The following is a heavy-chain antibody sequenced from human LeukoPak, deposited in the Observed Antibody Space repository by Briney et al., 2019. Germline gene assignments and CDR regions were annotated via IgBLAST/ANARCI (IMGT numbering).Heavy chain of an antibody. CDR2: IKQDGSEK. J-gene: IGHJ4*02. D-gene: IGHD6-19*01. CDR3: ARDFNPAGSSSGWSTCKY. Sequence: GGSLRLSCAASGFTFSSYWMSWVRQAPGKGLEWVANIKQDGSEKYYADSVKGRFTISRDNAKNSLFLQMSSLRAEDTAVYYCARDFNPAGSSSGWSTCKYWGQGTLVTVSS. CDR1: GFTFSSYW. V-gene: IGHV3-7*05.